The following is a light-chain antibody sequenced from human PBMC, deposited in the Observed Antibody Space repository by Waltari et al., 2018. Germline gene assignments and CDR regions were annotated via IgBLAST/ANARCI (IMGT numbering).Light chain of an antibody. CDR2: EVS. Sequence: QSVLTQPPSASGSPGQSVTISCTGTSSDVGGYEYVSWYQQHPGKAPKLMIYEVSKRPSGVPDRFSGSKSGNMASLTVSGLQPEDEADYYCSSYAGSNDLVFGGGTKLTVL. CDR1: SSDVGGYEY. V-gene: IGLV2-8*01. J-gene: IGLJ3*02. CDR3: SSYAGSNDLV.